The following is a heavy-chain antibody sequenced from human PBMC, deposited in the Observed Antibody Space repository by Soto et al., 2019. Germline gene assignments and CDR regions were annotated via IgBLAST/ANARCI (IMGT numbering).Heavy chain of an antibody. CDR3: ASALYCSGGSCSFDP. D-gene: IGHD2-15*01. Sequence: ETLSLTCTVSGGPVSSGNYYWSWIRQPPGKGLEWIGYIYYSGSTNYNPSLKSRVTISVDTSKNQFSLKLSSVTAADTAVYYCASALYCSGGSCSFDPWGQGTLVTVSS. V-gene: IGHV4-61*01. J-gene: IGHJ5*02. CDR1: GGPVSSGNYY. CDR2: IYYSGST.